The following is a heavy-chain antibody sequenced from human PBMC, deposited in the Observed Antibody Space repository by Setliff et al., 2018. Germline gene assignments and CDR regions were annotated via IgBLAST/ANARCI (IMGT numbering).Heavy chain of an antibody. V-gene: IGHV1-18*01. J-gene: IGHJ3*02. D-gene: IGHD2-2*01. CDR2: ISVYTGHT. CDR3: LRDRPSSNSPEDVFDI. Sequence: ASVKVSCKASGYSFSNYDIMWVRQAPGQGLEWMGWISVYTGHTKSAQKFKGIVTVTKDASTSTAYLDLGSLTSDDTAVYYCLRDRPSSNSPEDVFDIWGQGTAVTVSS. CDR1: GYSFSNYD.